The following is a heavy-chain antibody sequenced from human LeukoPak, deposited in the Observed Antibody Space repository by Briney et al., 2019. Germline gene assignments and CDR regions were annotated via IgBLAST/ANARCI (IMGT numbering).Heavy chain of an antibody. CDR3: ARERWLQPDAFDI. Sequence: GGSLRLSCAATGFTFSNFAMHWVRQAPGKGLEWVAVVSYDGSYKYYADSVKGRYTISRDNSKNTLYLQMNSLRAEDTAVYYCARERWLQPDAFDIWGQGTMVTVSS. CDR2: VSYDGSYK. CDR1: GFTFSNFA. V-gene: IGHV3-30*04. J-gene: IGHJ3*02. D-gene: IGHD5-24*01.